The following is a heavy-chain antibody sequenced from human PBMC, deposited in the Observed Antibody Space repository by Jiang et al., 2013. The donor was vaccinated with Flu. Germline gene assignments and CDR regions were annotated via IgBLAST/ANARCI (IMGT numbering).Heavy chain of an antibody. CDR1: GFTFSSYG. D-gene: IGHD3-10*01. V-gene: IGHV3-30*18. Sequence: ASGFTFSSYGMHWVRQAPGKGLEWVAVISYDGSNKYYADSVKGRFTISRDNSKNTLYLQMNSLRAEDTAVYYCAKDRFDGSGSYYTPSYFDYWGQGTLVTVSS. J-gene: IGHJ4*02. CDR3: AKDRFDGSGSYYTPSYFDY. CDR2: ISYDGSNK.